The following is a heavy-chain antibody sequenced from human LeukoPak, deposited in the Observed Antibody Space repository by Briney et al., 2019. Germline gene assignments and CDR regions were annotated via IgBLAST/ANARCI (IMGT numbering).Heavy chain of an antibody. CDR3: ARADVYCSSTSCAHYFDY. J-gene: IGHJ4*02. D-gene: IGHD2-2*01. V-gene: IGHV4-39*07. CDR2: IYYSGST. Sequence: PSETLSLTCTVSGGSISSSSYYWGWIRQPPGKGLEWIGSIYYSGSTYYNPSLKSRVTISVDTPKNQFSLKLSSVTAADTAVYYCARADVYCSSTSCAHYFDYWGQGTLVTVSS. CDR1: GGSISSSSYY.